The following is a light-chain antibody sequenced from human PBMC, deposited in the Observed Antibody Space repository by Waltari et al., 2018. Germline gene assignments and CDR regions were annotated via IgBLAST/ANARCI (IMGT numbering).Light chain of an antibody. CDR2: EGS. J-gene: IGLJ3*02. CDR3: YSYAGSSTCA. Sequence: QSALTQPASVSVSPGQRITLPCTGTSSDVGSYNLVSWYQQHPDKAPKLMIYEGSKRPSGVSNRFSGSKSGNTASLTISGLQAEDEADYYCYSYAGSSTCAFGGGTKLTVL. CDR1: SSDVGSYNL. V-gene: IGLV2-23*01.